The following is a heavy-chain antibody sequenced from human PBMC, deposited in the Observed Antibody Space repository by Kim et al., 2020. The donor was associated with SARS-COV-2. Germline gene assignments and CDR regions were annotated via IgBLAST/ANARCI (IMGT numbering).Heavy chain of an antibody. J-gene: IGHJ6*02. V-gene: IGHV2-5*01. CDR3: ARSQPVRGGSYGMDV. D-gene: IGHD3-10*01. Sequence: PSLKSRLTITKDTSKNQVVLTMTNMDPVDTATYYCARSQPVRGGSYGMDVWGQGTTVTVSS.